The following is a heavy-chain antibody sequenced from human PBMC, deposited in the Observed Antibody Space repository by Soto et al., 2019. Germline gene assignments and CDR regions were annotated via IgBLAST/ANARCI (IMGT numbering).Heavy chain of an antibody. V-gene: IGHV3-23*01. J-gene: IGHJ5*02. CDR1: GCTFSSYA. Sequence: PGESLRLSYAASGCTFSSYAMSWVRQAQGKGLESVSAISGSGGSTYYADSVKGRFTISRDNSTNTLYLQMYSLRAEDTATHYCAKDGSPCGGDCYINWFDPWGQGTLVTVSS. CDR3: AKDGSPCGGDCYINWFDP. CDR2: ISGSGGST. D-gene: IGHD2-21*02.